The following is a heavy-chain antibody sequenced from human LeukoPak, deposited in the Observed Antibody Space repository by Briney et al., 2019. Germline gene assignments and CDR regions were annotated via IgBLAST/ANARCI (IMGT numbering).Heavy chain of an antibody. D-gene: IGHD3-10*01. CDR1: GGTFSSYA. Sequence: ASVKVSCKASGGTFSSYAISWVRQAPGQGLEWMGIINPSGGSTSYAQKFQGRVTMTRDTPTSTVYMELSSLRSEDTAVYYCARGNYGSGSYYNFWFDPWGQGTLVTVSS. V-gene: IGHV1-46*01. CDR3: ARGNYGSGSYYNFWFDP. CDR2: INPSGGST. J-gene: IGHJ5*02.